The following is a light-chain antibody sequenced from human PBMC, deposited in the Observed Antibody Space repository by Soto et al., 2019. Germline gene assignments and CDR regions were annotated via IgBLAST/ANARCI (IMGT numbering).Light chain of an antibody. J-gene: IGLJ1*01. CDR3: SLYTSENTYV. V-gene: IGLV2-14*01. CDR2: EVT. Sequence: QSALTQPASVSGSPGQSITISCTGTSSDVGGYNYVSWYQQHPGKAPKLMIYEVTNRPSGVSHRFSGSKSGNTASLTISGLQAADEADYYCSLYTSENTYVFGTGTKV. CDR1: SSDVGGYNY.